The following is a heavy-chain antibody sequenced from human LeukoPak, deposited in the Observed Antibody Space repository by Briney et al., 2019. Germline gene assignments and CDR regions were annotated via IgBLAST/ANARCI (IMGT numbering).Heavy chain of an antibody. D-gene: IGHD3-10*01. CDR3: ARDRITMVRARSFYGMDV. CDR2: IYYSGST. CDR1: CGSISSGGYY. V-gene: IGHV4-31*03. Sequence: SETLSLTRTVSCGSISSGGYYWSWIRQHPGKGLEWIGYIYYSGSTYYNPSLKSRVTISVDTSKNQFSLKLSSVTAADTAVYYCARDRITMVRARSFYGMDVWGQGTTVTVSS. J-gene: IGHJ6*02.